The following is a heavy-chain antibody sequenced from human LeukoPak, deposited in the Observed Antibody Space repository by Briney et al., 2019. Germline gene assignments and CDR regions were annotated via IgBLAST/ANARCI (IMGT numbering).Heavy chain of an antibody. D-gene: IGHD4-23*01. V-gene: IGHV3-7*05. Sequence: PGGSLRLSCAASGFTFSSYWMNWVRQAPGKGLEWVANIKQDGSEKYYVDSVKGRFTISRDNAKNSLYLQMYSLRAEDTAVYYRAKVPHYGGNSPYFDSWGQGTLVTVSS. J-gene: IGHJ4*02. CDR3: AKVPHYGGNSPYFDS. CDR1: GFTFSSYW. CDR2: IKQDGSEK.